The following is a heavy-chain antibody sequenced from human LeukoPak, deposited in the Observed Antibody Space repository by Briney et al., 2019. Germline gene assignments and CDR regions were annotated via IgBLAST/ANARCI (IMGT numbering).Heavy chain of an antibody. CDR3: ARVGTVTSFDH. D-gene: IGHD4-17*01. CDR1: DCTISNYY. V-gene: IGHV4-59*01. J-gene: IGHJ4*02. Sequence: PSETLSRTGTVSDCTISNYYWSWIAPPPGKGLEWIGHIYYSGSTNYNPSLKSRVTISVDTSNNQFSLKLSSVTTADTAVYYCARVGTVTSFDHWGQGTLVTVSS. CDR2: IYYSGST.